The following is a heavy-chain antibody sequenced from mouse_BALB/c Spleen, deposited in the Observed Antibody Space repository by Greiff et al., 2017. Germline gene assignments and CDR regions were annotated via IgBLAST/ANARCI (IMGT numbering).Heavy chain of an antibody. J-gene: IGHJ2*01. CDR2: ISYSGST. Sequence: EVKLVESRPGLVKPSQSLSLTCTVTGYSITSDYAWNWIRQFPGNKLEWMGYISYSGSTSYNPSLKSRISITRDTSKNQFFLQLNSVTTEDTATYYCARTYYFDYWGQGTTLTVSS. V-gene: IGHV3-2*02. CDR1: GYSITSDYA. CDR3: ARTYYFDY.